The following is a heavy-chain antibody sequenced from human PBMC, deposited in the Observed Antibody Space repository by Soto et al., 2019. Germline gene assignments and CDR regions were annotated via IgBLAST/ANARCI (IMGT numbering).Heavy chain of an antibody. CDR3: GRGYDSSGYYLG. V-gene: IGHV1-69*12. CDR1: GGTFSSYA. J-gene: IGHJ4*02. CDR2: IIPIFGTA. Sequence: QVQLVQSGAEVKKPGSSVKVSCKASGGTFSSYAISWVRQAPGQGLEWMGGIIPIFGTANYAQKFQGRVTITADESTSTAYMELSSMGTEDTAVYYCGRGYDSSGYYLGWGQGTLVTVAS. D-gene: IGHD3-22*01.